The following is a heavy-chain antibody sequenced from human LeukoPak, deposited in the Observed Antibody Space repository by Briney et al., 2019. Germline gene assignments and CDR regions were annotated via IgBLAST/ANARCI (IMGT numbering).Heavy chain of an antibody. Sequence: SETLSLTCTVSGGSISSSSYYWGWIRQPPGKGLEWIGSIYYSGSTYYNPSLKSRVTISVDTSKNQFSLKLSSVTAADTAVYYWARFVYAIWDNCFDPWGQGTLVTVSS. CDR3: ARFVYAIWDNCFDP. V-gene: IGHV4-39*07. CDR2: IYYSGST. J-gene: IGHJ5*02. CDR1: GGSISSSSYY. D-gene: IGHD2-8*01.